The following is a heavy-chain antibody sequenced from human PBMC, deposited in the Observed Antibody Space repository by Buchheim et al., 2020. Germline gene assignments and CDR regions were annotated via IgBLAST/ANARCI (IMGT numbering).Heavy chain of an antibody. CDR2: ISYDGSNK. V-gene: IGHV3-30-3*01. Sequence: QVQLVESGGGVVQPGRSLRLSCAASGFTFSSYAMHWVRQAPGQGLECVAVISYDGSNKYYADSVKGRFTIPSDNSKNTLYLQMNSLRAEDTAVYYCASSVSYYGMDVWGQGTT. CDR1: GFTFSSYA. D-gene: IGHD5/OR15-5a*01. CDR3: ASSVSYYGMDV. J-gene: IGHJ6*02.